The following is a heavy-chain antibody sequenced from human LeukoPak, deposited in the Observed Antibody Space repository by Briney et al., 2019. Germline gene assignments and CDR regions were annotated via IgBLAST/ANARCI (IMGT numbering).Heavy chain of an antibody. Sequence: GASVKVSCKASGYTFTGYYMHWVRQAPGQRLEWMGWINAGNGNTKYSQKFQGRVTITRATSTSTAYMELSSLRSEDTAVYYCAREKEEYYGSGSYPSLDYWGQGTLVTVSS. J-gene: IGHJ4*02. V-gene: IGHV1-3*01. CDR3: AREKEEYYGSGSYPSLDY. CDR1: GYTFTGYY. CDR2: INAGNGNT. D-gene: IGHD3-10*01.